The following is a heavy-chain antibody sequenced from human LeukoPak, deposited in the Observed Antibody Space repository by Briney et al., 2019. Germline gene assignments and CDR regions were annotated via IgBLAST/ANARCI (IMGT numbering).Heavy chain of an antibody. CDR3: ARVGSHSGSLSLIRRNYKYYYYMDV. V-gene: IGHV3-30*02. CDR1: GFTFSSYG. CDR2: IRYDGSNK. J-gene: IGHJ6*03. Sequence: GGSLRLSCAASGFTFSSYGMHWVRQAPGKGLEWVAFIRYDGSNKYYADSVKGRFTISRDNAKNSLYLQMNSLRAEDTAVYYCARVGSHSGSLSLIRRNYKYYYYMDVWGKGTTVTISS. D-gene: IGHD3-10*01.